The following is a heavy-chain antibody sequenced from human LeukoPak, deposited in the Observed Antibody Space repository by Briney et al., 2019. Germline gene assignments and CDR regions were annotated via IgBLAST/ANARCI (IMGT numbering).Heavy chain of an antibody. V-gene: IGHV1-69*06. CDR2: IIPIFGTA. CDR3: ARTGSGPVDY. CDR1: RGTFSSYA. J-gene: IGHJ4*02. D-gene: IGHD6-19*01. Sequence: SSVPVSCKSSRGTFSSYAISWVRQAPGQGLEWMGGIIPIFGTANYAQKFQGRVTITADKSTSTAYMELSSLRSEDTAVYYCARTGSGPVDYWGQGTLVTVSS.